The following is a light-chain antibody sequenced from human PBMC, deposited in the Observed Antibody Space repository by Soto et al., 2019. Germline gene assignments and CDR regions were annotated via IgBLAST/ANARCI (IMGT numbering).Light chain of an antibody. Sequence: QSVLTQPPSASGPRGQRVTISWSGSSSNIGKNYVYWYQLLPGTAPKVLIYYNNQRPSGVPDRFSGSKSGTSASLAISGLRSEDEADYYCAAWDDRLSSYVFATGTKVTVL. CDR3: AAWDDRLSSYV. CDR1: SSNIGKNY. V-gene: IGLV1-47*01. CDR2: YNN. J-gene: IGLJ1*01.